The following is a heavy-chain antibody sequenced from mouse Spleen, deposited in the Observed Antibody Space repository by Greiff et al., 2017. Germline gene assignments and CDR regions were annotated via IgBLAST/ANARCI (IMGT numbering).Heavy chain of an antibody. CDR1: GFTFSSYA. CDR3: ARQGGNYPFAY. D-gene: IGHD2-1*01. J-gene: IGHJ3*01. Sequence: EVKVEESGGGLVKLGGSLKLSCAASGFTFSSYAMSWVRQTPEKRLEWVATISSGGGNTYYPDSVKGRFTISRDNAKNTLYLQMSSLKSEDTAMYYCARQGGNYPFAYWGQGTLVTVSA. CDR2: ISSGGGNT. V-gene: IGHV5-9*04.